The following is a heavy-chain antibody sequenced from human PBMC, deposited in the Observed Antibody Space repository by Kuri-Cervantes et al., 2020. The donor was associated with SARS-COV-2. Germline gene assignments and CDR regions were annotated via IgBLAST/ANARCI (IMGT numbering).Heavy chain of an antibody. CDR3: AKWGGRPYYYYGMDV. CDR1: GFTFSSYG. D-gene: IGHD3-16*01. Sequence: GESLKISCAASGFTFSSYGMHWVRQAPGKGLEWVAVIWYDGSNKYYADSVKGRFTISRDNSKNTLYLQMNSLRVEDAAVYYCAKWGGRPYYYYGMDVWGQGTTVTVSS. J-gene: IGHJ6*02. V-gene: IGHV3-33*06. CDR2: IWYDGSNK.